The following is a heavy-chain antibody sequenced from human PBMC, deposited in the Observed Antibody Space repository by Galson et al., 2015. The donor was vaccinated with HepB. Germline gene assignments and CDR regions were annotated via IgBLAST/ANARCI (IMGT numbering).Heavy chain of an antibody. J-gene: IGHJ3*02. Sequence: SLRLSCAASGFTFSSYSMNWVRQAPGKGLEWVSYISSSSSTIYYADSVKGRFTISRDNAKNSLYLQMNSLRAEDTAVYYCASRGPYGSGSIHAFDIWGQGTMVTVSS. CDR2: ISSSSSTI. V-gene: IGHV3-48*04. D-gene: IGHD3-10*01. CDR3: ASRGPYGSGSIHAFDI. CDR1: GFTFSSYS.